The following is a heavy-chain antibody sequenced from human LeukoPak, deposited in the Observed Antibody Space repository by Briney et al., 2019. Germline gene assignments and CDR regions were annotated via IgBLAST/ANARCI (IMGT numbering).Heavy chain of an antibody. Sequence: SETLSLTCTVSGGSVGSGSYYLTWIRQPPGKGLEWIGYIYYSGSTNYNPSLKGRVTISVDTSKNQFSLKLSSVTAADTAVYYCARGALGEFDYWGQGTLVTVSS. CDR1: GGSVGSGSYY. CDR2: IYYSGST. V-gene: IGHV4-61*01. D-gene: IGHD3-10*01. CDR3: ARGALGEFDY. J-gene: IGHJ4*02.